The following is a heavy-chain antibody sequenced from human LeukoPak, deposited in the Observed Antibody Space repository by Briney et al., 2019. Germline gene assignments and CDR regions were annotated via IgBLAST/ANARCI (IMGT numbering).Heavy chain of an antibody. V-gene: IGHV3-30-3*01. CDR3: AREYGDYVHYYGMDV. Sequence: GGSLRLSCAASGFTVSSNYMSWVRQAPGKGLEWVAVISYDGSNKYYADSVKGRFTISRDNSKNTLYLQMNSLRAEDTAVYYCAREYGDYVHYYGMDVWGQGTTVTVSS. CDR2: ISYDGSNK. J-gene: IGHJ6*02. CDR1: GFTVSSNY. D-gene: IGHD4-17*01.